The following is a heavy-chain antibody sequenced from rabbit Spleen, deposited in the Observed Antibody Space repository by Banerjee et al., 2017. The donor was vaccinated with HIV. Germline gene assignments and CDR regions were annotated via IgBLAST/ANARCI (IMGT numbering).Heavy chain of an antibody. J-gene: IGHJ4*01. D-gene: IGHD1-1*01. V-gene: IGHV1S40*01. Sequence: QSLEESGGGLVKPGASLTLTCKASGFSFNSGYDMCWVRQAPGKGLEWVGYIDPIFGNTYYANWVNGRFTISSHNAQNTLYLQLNSLTAADTATYFCVRDQAHMLDLWGPGTLVTVS. CDR3: VRDQAHMLDL. CDR1: GFSFNSGYD. CDR2: IDPIFGNT.